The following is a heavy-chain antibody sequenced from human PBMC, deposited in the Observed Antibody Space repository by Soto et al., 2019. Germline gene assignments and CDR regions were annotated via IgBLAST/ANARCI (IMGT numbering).Heavy chain of an antibody. V-gene: IGHV3-33*01. CDR2: IWYDGSNK. CDR1: GFTFSSYG. CDR3: ARDGRDIVVVVAATPNWYFDL. J-gene: IGHJ2*01. Sequence: QVQLVESGRGVVQPGRSLRLSCAASGFTFSSYGMHWVRQAPGKGLEWVAVIWYDGSNKYYADSVKGRFTISRDNSKNTLYLQMNSLRAEDTAVYYCARDGRDIVVVVAATPNWYFDLWGRGTLVTVSS. D-gene: IGHD2-15*01.